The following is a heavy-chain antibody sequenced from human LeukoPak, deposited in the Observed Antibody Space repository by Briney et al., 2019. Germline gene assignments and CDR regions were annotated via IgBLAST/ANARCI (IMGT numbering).Heavy chain of an antibody. CDR1: GFTFSSYW. Sequence: GGSLRLSCAASGFTFSSYWMHWVRQAPGKGLVWVSRINSDGSGTIYADSVKGRFTISRDNAKNTLFLQINSLRAEDTAVYYCARGGNYHGSDYWGQGTLVTVSS. CDR3: ARGGNYHGSDY. CDR2: INSDGSGT. D-gene: IGHD4-11*01. V-gene: IGHV3-74*01. J-gene: IGHJ4*02.